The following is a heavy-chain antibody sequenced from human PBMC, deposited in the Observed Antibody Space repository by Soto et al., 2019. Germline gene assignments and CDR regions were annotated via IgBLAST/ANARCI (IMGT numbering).Heavy chain of an antibody. V-gene: IGHV4-31*03. D-gene: IGHD2-15*01. J-gene: IGHJ4*02. CDR1: GGSISSGGYY. CDR3: ARVFLVAGAGGPKQIDY. Sequence: QVQLQESGPGLVKPSQTLSLTSTVSGGSISSGGYYWSWIRQHPGKGLEWIGYIYYSGSTYYNPSLKSRVTKSVDTSKNQFSLKMSSVTAADTAVYYCARVFLVAGAGGPKQIDYWGQGTLVTVSS. CDR2: IYYSGST.